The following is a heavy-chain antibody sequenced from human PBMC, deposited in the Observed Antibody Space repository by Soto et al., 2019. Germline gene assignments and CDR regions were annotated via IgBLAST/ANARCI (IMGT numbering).Heavy chain of an antibody. CDR2: ISGSGGST. V-gene: IGHV3-23*01. CDR1: GFTFSSYA. Sequence: GGSLRLSCAASGFTFSSYAMSWVRQAPGKGLEWVSAISGSGGSTYYADSVKGRFTISRDNSKNTLYMQMNSLRAEDTAVYYCAIVVVPAAMSGMDYWGQGTLVTVSS. J-gene: IGHJ4*02. CDR3: AIVVVPAAMSGMDY. D-gene: IGHD2-2*01.